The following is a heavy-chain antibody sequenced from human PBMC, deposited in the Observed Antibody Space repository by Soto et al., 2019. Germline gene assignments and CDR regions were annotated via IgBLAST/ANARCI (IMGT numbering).Heavy chain of an antibody. CDR2: ISFDSSNK. D-gene: IGHD3-16*02. V-gene: IGHV3-30*01. J-gene: IGHJ4*02. Sequence: QVQLVESGGGVVQPGRSLRLSCTGSGFTFSSYTMHLVRQAPGKGLEWVALISFDSSNKYYADSVKGRFSISRDNSKNTLFLQMDSLRPDDTAVYYCARDRLRLGELSLIGYFDYWGQGTLVTVSS. CDR1: GFTFSSYT. CDR3: ARDRLRLGELSLIGYFDY.